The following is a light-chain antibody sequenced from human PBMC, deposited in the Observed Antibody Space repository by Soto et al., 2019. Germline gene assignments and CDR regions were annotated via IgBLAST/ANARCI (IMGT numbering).Light chain of an antibody. V-gene: IGKV3-20*01. J-gene: IGKJ1*01. Sequence: DIVLTQSPGTLSLSPGKRATLSCRASQSVSSSYLAWYQKKPGQAPRLLIYGASSRATGIPDRFSGSGSGTDFTLTISRLEPEDFAVYYCQQYGSSPTWTFGQGTKVDIK. CDR2: GAS. CDR1: QSVSSSY. CDR3: QQYGSSPTWT.